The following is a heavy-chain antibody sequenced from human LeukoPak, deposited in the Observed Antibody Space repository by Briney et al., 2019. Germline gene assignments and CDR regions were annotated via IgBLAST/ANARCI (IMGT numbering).Heavy chain of an antibody. Sequence: GGSLRLSCAASGFTFSSYDMHWVRQAPGRGLEWVSAIGIAGDTYYPDSVKGRFTISRENAKNSMYLQMNSLKDGDTAVYYCVRGGIQVSGIDAFDIWGQGTMVTVSS. D-gene: IGHD5/OR15-5a*01. CDR1: GFTFSSYD. CDR3: VRGGIQVSGIDAFDI. CDR2: IGIAGDT. J-gene: IGHJ3*02. V-gene: IGHV3-13*01.